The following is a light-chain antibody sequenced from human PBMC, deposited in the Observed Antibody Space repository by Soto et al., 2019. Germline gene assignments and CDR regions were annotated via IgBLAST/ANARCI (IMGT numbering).Light chain of an antibody. V-gene: IGLV2-14*01. CDR3: ASYTSSISYV. CDR1: SSDVGGYNR. J-gene: IGLJ1*01. CDR2: EVS. Sequence: QSALTQSASVSGSPGQSITNSCTGTSSDVGGYNRVSWYQQNPGKAPKLMIYEVSNRPSGVSNRFSGSKSGNTASLTISGLQAEDEADYYCASYTSSISYVFGTGTKLTVL.